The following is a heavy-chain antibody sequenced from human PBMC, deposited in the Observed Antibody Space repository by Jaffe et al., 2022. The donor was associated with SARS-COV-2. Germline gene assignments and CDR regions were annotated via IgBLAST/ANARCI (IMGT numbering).Heavy chain of an antibody. CDR2: IWYDGSNK. D-gene: IGHD3-16*01. CDR1: GFTFSSYG. J-gene: IGHJ6*02. V-gene: IGHV3-33*01. CDR3: ARGEPPLYYYYYGMDV. Sequence: QVQLVESGGGVVQPGRSLRLSCAASGFTFSSYGMHWVRQAPGKGLEWVAVIWYDGSNKYYADSVKGRFTISRDNSKNTLYLQMNSLRAEDTAVYYCARGEPPLYYYYYGMDVWGQGTTVTVSS.